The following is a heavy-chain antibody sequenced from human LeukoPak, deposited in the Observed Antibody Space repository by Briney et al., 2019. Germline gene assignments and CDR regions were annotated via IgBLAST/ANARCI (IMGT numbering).Heavy chain of an antibody. J-gene: IGHJ4*02. CDR3: ARDRLSGGVMPDDY. V-gene: IGHV1-69*05. CDR1: GGTFSSYA. Sequence: SVKVSCKASGGTFSSYAISWVRQAPGQGLEWMGGIIPIFGTANYAQKFQGRVTITTDESTSTAYMELSSLRSEDTAVYYCARDRLSGGVMPDDYWGQGTLVTVSS. D-gene: IGHD3-16*01. CDR2: IIPIFGTA.